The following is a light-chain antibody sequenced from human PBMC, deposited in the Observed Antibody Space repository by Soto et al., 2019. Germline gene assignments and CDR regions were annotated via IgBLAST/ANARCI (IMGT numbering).Light chain of an antibody. Sequence: DIQMTQSPSTLSASVGDRVTITCRASQTISRYLNWYQQKPGKAPKLLIYKASSLESGVPSRFSGSGSGTEFTLTISSRQPDDFATYYCQQYNSYSGTFGQGTKVDIK. CDR1: QTISRY. J-gene: IGKJ1*01. CDR2: KAS. CDR3: QQYNSYSGT. V-gene: IGKV1-5*03.